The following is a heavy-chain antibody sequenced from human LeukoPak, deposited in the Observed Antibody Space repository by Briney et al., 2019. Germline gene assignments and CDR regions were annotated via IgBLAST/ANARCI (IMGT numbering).Heavy chain of an antibody. Sequence: SETLSLTCAVSGASISNYDWSWIRQPPGKGLEWIGYIYHSGSTNYNPPLKSRVTLSVDTSKNQFSLKLSSVTAADTAVYYCARPGGIPLGAFDIWAQGTMVTVSS. CDR3: ARPGGIPLGAFDI. CDR1: GASISNYD. D-gene: IGHD1-26*01. J-gene: IGHJ3*02. V-gene: IGHV4-59*01. CDR2: IYHSGST.